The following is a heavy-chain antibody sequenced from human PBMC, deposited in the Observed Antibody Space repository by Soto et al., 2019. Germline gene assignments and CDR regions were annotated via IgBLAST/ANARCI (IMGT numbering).Heavy chain of an antibody. CDR1: GFTIVSLA. J-gene: IGHJ3*02. V-gene: IGHV3-23*01. CDR2: ISGSGGST. CDR3: AKGDPLFLAYCGGDCDAFDI. D-gene: IGHD2-21*02. Sequence: AGGPMRLSCAVSGFTIVSLASRCISQAQGKGLEWVSAISGSGGSTYYADSVKGRFTISRDNSKNTLYLQMNSLRAEDTAVYYCAKGDPLFLAYCGGDCDAFDIWGQGTMVTVSS.